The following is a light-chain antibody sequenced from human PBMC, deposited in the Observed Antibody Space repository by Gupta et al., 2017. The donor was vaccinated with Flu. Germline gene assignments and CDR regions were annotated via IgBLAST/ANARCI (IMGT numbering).Light chain of an antibody. J-gene: IGKJ1*01. CDR3: QQRDRNPMT. CDR2: AAS. V-gene: IGKV1-39*01. Sequence: DIQMTQSPSSLSASVGDRVTIPCRASQSVNTYLNWYQQKVGKAPELLIYAASTLQSGVPSRFSGSGSGTXFTLTIXMLQPEDIGIYYCQQRDRNPMTFGXGTKVDIK. CDR1: QSVNTY.